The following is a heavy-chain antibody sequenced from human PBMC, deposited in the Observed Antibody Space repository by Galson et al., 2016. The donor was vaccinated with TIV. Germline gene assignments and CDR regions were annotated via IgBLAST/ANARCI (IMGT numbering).Heavy chain of an antibody. V-gene: IGHV3-74*01. J-gene: IGHJ4*02. CDR3: AREGSHHYASGSFYEPDY. Sequence: SLRLSCAVSEFTFNNYYIHWVRQAPGKGLVWVSRIRNDGTNTGHADSVKGRFTISRDNAKETVDLQMTSLRADDTAVYYCAREGSHHYASGSFYEPDYWGKGALVTVSS. CDR1: EFTFNNYY. CDR2: IRNDGTNT. D-gene: IGHD3-10*01.